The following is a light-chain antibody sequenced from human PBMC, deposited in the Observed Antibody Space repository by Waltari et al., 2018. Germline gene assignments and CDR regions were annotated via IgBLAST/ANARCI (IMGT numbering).Light chain of an antibody. CDR2: KAS. Sequence: DIQMTQSPSTLSASVGDRVTITCRASQSISSWLAWYQQRPGKAPKLLISKASSLKSGVPSRFSGSGSGTEFTLTITSLQPDDFATYYCQQYNHYSSWTFGQGTKVEIK. CDR3: QQYNHYSSWT. V-gene: IGKV1-5*03. J-gene: IGKJ1*01. CDR1: QSISSW.